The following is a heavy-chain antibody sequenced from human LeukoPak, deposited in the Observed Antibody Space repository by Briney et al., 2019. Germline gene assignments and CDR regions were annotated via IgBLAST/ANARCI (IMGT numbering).Heavy chain of an antibody. CDR1: GYTFTGYY. Sequence: GASVKASYTPSGYTFTGYYMHGVRQSPGQGLEWMGWINPNSGGTNYAQNFQGRVTMTRSTSISTAYMELSRLRSDDTALYYCARASGRYSDAFDIWGQGRIVGDSS. J-gene: IGHJ3*02. CDR2: INPNSGGT. D-gene: IGHD1-26*01. CDR3: ARASGRYSDAFDI. V-gene: IGHV1-2*02.